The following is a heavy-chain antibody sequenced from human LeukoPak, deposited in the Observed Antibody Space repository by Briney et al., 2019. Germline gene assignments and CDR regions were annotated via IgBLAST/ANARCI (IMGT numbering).Heavy chain of an antibody. Sequence: SETLSLTCSVSGGSISGYYWSWIRQPPGKGLEWIGRIYTSGSTNYNPSLKSRVTISVDTSKNQFSLNVSSVTAADTAVYYCARIGLGELSFLPEEAFDIWGQGTMVTVSS. D-gene: IGHD3-16*02. CDR2: IYTSGST. CDR1: GGSISGYY. V-gene: IGHV4-4*07. CDR3: ARIGLGELSFLPEEAFDI. J-gene: IGHJ3*02.